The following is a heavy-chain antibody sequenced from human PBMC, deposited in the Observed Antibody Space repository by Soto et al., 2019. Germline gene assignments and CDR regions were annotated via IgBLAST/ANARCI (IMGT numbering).Heavy chain of an antibody. CDR3: AREVVAATHYYYYYMDV. CDR1: GFTFSSYG. D-gene: IGHD2-15*01. J-gene: IGHJ6*03. CDR2: ISNEGSID. V-gene: IGHV3-30*03. Sequence: GGSLRLSCAASGFTFSSYGMHWIRQAPGKGLEWVAVISNEGSIDYYADSVKGRFTITRDNSKNTVYLQMNSLRADDTAVYYCAREVVAATHYYYYYMDVWGKGTTVTVSS.